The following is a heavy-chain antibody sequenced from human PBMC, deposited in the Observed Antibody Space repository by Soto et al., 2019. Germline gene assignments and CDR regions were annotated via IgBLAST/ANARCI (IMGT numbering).Heavy chain of an antibody. Sequence: SETLSLTCAVYGGSFSGYYWSWIRQPPGKGLEWIGEINHSGSTNYNPSLKSRVTISVDTSKNQFSLKLSSVTAADKAVYYCARVYCGGACYPTSSDYYFDYWGQRPLLTVSS. CDR2: INHSGST. D-gene: IGHD2-21*02. J-gene: IGHJ4*02. CDR1: GGSFSGYY. V-gene: IGHV4-34*01. CDR3: ARVYCGGACYPTSSDYYFDY.